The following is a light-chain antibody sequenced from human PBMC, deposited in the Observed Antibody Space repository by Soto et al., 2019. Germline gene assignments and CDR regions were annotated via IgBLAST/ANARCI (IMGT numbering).Light chain of an antibody. CDR2: KAS. V-gene: IGKV1-5*03. Sequence: DIQMTQSPSTLSASVGDRVTITFRANRSPSDWLAWYQQRPGEAPRMLISKASTLESGVPSRFNGSGSGTHFTLTITSLQPDDSATYYRQQYNSYSATFGQGTRLEIK. CDR1: RSPSDW. J-gene: IGKJ5*01. CDR3: QQYNSYSAT.